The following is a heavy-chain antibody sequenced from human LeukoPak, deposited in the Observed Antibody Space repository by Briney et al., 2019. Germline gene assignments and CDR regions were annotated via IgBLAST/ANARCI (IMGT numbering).Heavy chain of an antibody. CDR3: ARVSSGYYYYYGMDV. D-gene: IGHD6-19*01. V-gene: IGHV4-59*01. Sequence: SETLSLTCTVSGGSISSYYWSWIRQPPGKGLEWIGYIYYSGSTNYNPSLKSRVTISVDTSKNQFSLKLSPVTAADTAVYYCARVSSGYYYYYGMDVWGQGTTVTVSS. CDR2: IYYSGST. J-gene: IGHJ6*02. CDR1: GGSISSYY.